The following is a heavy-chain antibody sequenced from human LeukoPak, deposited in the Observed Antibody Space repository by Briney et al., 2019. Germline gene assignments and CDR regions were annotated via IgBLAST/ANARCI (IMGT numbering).Heavy chain of an antibody. Sequence: SETLSLTCAVYGGSSSGYYWSWIRQPPGKGLEWIGEINHSGSTNYNPSLKSRLTISVDTSKNQFSLKLSSVTAADTAVYYCARAQTDTYYDFWSGYGPRTGYYYYMDVWGKGTTVTVSS. CDR3: ARAQTDTYYDFWSGYGPRTGYYYYMDV. CDR1: GGSSSGYY. D-gene: IGHD3-3*01. CDR2: INHSGST. V-gene: IGHV4-34*01. J-gene: IGHJ6*03.